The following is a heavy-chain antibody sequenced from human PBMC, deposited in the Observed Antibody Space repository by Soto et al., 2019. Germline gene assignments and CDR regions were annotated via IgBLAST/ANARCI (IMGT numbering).Heavy chain of an antibody. D-gene: IGHD6-13*01. Sequence: GGSLRLSCAASGFTFSSYSMNWVRQAPGKGLEWVSSISSSSSYIYYADSVKGRFTISRDNAKNSLYLQMNSLRAEDTAVYYCAKDRGSSSWYYFDYWGQGTLVTVSS. V-gene: IGHV3-21*01. J-gene: IGHJ4*02. CDR1: GFTFSSYS. CDR2: ISSSSSYI. CDR3: AKDRGSSSWYYFDY.